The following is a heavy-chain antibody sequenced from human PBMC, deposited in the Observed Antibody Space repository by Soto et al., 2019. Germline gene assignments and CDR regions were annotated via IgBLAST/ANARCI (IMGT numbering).Heavy chain of an antibody. CDR2: IYYSGST. CDR3: ARVPNSFSYYYMDV. V-gene: IGHV4-59*01. CDR1: GGSISSYY. J-gene: IGHJ6*03. D-gene: IGHD1-7*01. Sequence: SETLSLTCTVSGGSISSYYWSWIRQPPGKGLEWIGYIYYSGSTNYNPSLKSRVTISVDTSKNQFSLKLSSVTAADTAVYYCARVPNSFSYYYMDVWGKGTTVTAP.